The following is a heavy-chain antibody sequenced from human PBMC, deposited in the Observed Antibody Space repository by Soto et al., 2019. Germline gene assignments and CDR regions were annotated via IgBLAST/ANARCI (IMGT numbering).Heavy chain of an antibody. CDR3: ARDTIAVAGDDAFDI. CDR1: GGTFSSYA. CDR2: IIPIFGTA. D-gene: IGHD6-19*01. J-gene: IGHJ3*02. Sequence: QVQLVQSGAEVKKPGSSVKVSCKASGGTFSSYAISWVRQAPGQGLEWMGGIIPIFGTANYAQKFQGRVTITADECTSTAYMELSSLRSEDTGVYHCARDTIAVAGDDAFDIWGQGTMVTVSS. V-gene: IGHV1-69*12.